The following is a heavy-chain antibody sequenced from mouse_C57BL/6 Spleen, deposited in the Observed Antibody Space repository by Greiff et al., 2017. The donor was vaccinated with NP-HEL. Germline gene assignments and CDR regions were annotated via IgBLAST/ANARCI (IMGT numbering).Heavy chain of an antibody. CDR1: GYTFTDYN. CDR2: INPNNGGT. Sequence: VQLQQSGPELVKPGASVKIPCKASGYTFTDYNMDWVKQSHGKSLEWIGDINPNNGGTIYNQKFKGKATLTVDKSSSTAYMELRSLTSEDTAVYYCARCGEDLSSDYYGSSPFDYWGQGTTLTVSS. D-gene: IGHD1-1*01. J-gene: IGHJ2*01. V-gene: IGHV1-18*01. CDR3: ARCGEDLSSDYYGSSPFDY.